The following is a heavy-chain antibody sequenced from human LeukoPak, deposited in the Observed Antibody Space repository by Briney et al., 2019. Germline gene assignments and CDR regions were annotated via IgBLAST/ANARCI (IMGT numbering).Heavy chain of an antibody. Sequence: PSETLSLTCTVSGGSISSYYWNWIRQPPGKGLEWIGYIYYSGSTNYNPSLKSRVTVSVDTSKNQFSLKLSSVTAADTAVYYCARDRLQAYYYYGMDVWGQGTTVTVSS. CDR2: IYYSGST. CDR3: ARDRLQAYYYYGMDV. J-gene: IGHJ6*02. D-gene: IGHD5-24*01. V-gene: IGHV4-59*13. CDR1: GGSISSYY.